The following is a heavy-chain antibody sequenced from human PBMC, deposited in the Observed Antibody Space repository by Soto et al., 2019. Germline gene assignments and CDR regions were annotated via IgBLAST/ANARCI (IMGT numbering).Heavy chain of an antibody. Sequence: TSETLSLTCTVSGGSISSGDYYWSWIRQPPGKGLEWIGYIYYSGSTYYNPSLKSRVTISVDTSKNQFSLKLSSVTAADTAVYYCASLGGYNWNYAIDYWGQGTLVTVSS. D-gene: IGHD1-7*01. CDR3: ASLGGYNWNYAIDY. CDR2: IYYSGST. V-gene: IGHV4-30-4*01. CDR1: GGSISSGDYY. J-gene: IGHJ4*02.